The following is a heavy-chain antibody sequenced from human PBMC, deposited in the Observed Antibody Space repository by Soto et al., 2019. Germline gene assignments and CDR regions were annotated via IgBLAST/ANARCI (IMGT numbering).Heavy chain of an antibody. J-gene: IGHJ3*02. Sequence: PGGSLRLSCAASGFTFSSYGMHWVRQAPGKGLEWVAVISYDGSNKYYADSVKGRFTISRDNSKNTLYLQMNSLRAEDTAVYYCAKDQKDQLDAFDIWGQGTMVTVSS. CDR3: AKDQKDQLDAFDI. D-gene: IGHD2-2*01. V-gene: IGHV3-30*18. CDR2: ISYDGSNK. CDR1: GFTFSSYG.